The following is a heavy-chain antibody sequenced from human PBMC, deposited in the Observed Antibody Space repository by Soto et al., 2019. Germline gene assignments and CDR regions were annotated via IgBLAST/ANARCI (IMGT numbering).Heavy chain of an antibody. J-gene: IGHJ5*02. D-gene: IGHD4-4*01. CDR3: GTVFDL. V-gene: IGHV3-74*01. CDR1: GFTFTRHW. Sequence: PGGSLRLSCAASGFTFTRHWMHWVRQGPGKGLVWVSGINNDGSDTFYADSVKGRFSISRDNAKNMVYLQMNSLGAEDSAVYYCGTVFDLWGQGTQVTVSS. CDR2: INNDGSDT.